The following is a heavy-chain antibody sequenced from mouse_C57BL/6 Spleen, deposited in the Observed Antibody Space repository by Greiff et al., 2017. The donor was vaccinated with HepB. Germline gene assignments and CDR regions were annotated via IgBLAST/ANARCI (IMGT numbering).Heavy chain of an antibody. D-gene: IGHD1-1*01. CDR2: ISYSGST. J-gene: IGHJ1*03. CDR1: GYSITSGYD. Sequence: VQLQQSGPGMVKPSQSLSLTCTVTGYSITSGYDWHWIRHFPGNKLEWMGYISYSGSTNYNPSLKSRISITHDTSKNHFFLKLNSVTTEDTATYYCARDPAVVAHWYFDVWGTGTTVTVSS. CDR3: ARDPAVVAHWYFDV. V-gene: IGHV3-1*01.